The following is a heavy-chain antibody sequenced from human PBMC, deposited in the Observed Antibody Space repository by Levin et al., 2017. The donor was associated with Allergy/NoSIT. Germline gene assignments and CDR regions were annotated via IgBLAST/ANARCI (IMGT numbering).Heavy chain of an antibody. V-gene: IGHV3-7*01. J-gene: IGHJ4*02. CDR2: IEQDGSEK. Sequence: GESLKISCAASGFTFSTYWMTWVRQTPGKGLEWVAHIEQDGSEKYYGDSVEGRFTISRDNAKNSLSLQMNSLRAEDTAVYYCARCQGGGGSCYSGLDWGQGTLVTVSS. D-gene: IGHD2-15*01. CDR3: ARCQGGGGSCYSGLD. CDR1: GFTFSTYW.